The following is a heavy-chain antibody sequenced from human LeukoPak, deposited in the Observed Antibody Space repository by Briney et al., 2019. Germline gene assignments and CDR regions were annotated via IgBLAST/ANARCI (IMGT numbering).Heavy chain of an antibody. CDR1: GFTFSDYY. Sequence: GGSLRLSCAASGFTFSDYYMSWIRQAPGKGLEWVSYISSNGSTIYYADSVKGRFTISRDDAKNSLCLQMNSLRAEDTAVYYCARDLYYYDSSGYPPYYWGQGTLVTVSS. J-gene: IGHJ4*02. V-gene: IGHV3-11*01. CDR3: ARDLYYYDSSGYPPYY. D-gene: IGHD3-22*01. CDR2: ISSNGSTI.